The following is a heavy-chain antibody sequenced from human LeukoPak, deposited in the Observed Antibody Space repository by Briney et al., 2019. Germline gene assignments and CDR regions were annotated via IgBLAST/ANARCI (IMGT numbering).Heavy chain of an antibody. D-gene: IGHD6-19*01. J-gene: IGHJ6*03. CDR3: ARALLDSSGWYSDNYYYYMDV. CDR2: ISSSSSTI. V-gene: IGHV3-48*01. Sequence: GGSLRLSCAASGFTFSSYRMNWVRQAPGKGLEWVSYISSSSSTIYYADSVKGRFTISRDNAKNSLYLQMNSLRAEDTAVYYCARALLDSSGWYSDNYYYYMDVWGKGTTVTISS. CDR1: GFTFSSYR.